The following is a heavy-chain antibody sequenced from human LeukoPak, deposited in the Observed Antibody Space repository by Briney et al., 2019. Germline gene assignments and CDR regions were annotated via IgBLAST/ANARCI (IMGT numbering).Heavy chain of an antibody. D-gene: IGHD3-3*01. CDR3: ARGITIFGVDY. CDR1: GGPFSGYY. V-gene: IGHV4-34*01. Sequence: SETLSLTCAVYGGPFSGYYWSWIRQPPGKGLEWIGEINHSGSTNYNPSLKSRVTISVDTSKNQFSLKLSSVTAADTAVYYCARGITIFGVDYWGQGTLVTVSS. J-gene: IGHJ4*02. CDR2: INHSGST.